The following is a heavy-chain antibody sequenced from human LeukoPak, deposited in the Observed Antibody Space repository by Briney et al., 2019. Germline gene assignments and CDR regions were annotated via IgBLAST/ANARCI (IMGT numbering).Heavy chain of an antibody. CDR3: AREAAEVGFYWFDP. Sequence: GASVKVSCKASGYTFTGYYMHWVRQAPGQGLEWMGWINPNSSGTNYAQKFQGRVTMTTDTSTSTAYMELRSLRSDDTAVYYCAREAAEVGFYWFDPWGQGTLVTVSS. V-gene: IGHV1-2*02. J-gene: IGHJ5*02. CDR2: INPNSSGT. CDR1: GYTFTGYY. D-gene: IGHD2-15*01.